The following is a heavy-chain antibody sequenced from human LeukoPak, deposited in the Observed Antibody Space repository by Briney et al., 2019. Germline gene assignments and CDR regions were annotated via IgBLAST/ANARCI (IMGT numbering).Heavy chain of an antibody. V-gene: IGHV1-69*05. D-gene: IGHD3-3*01. CDR3: ATSPRYYDFWSGSFDY. J-gene: IGHJ4*02. Sequence: SVKVSCKASGGTFSSYAISWVRQVPGQGLEWMGGIIPIFGTANYAQKFQGRVTITTDESTSTAYMELSSLRSEDTAVYYCATSPRYYDFWSGSFDYWGQGTLVTVSS. CDR1: GGTFSSYA. CDR2: IIPIFGTA.